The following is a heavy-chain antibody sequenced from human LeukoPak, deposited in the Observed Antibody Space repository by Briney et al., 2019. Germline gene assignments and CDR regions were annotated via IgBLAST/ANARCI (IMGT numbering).Heavy chain of an antibody. Sequence: ASVKVSCKASGYTFTGYYMHWVRQAPGQGLEWMGWINPNSGGTNYAQKFQGRVTMTRDTSISTAYMELSRLRSDGTAVYYCARASGSLTGYCTNGVCYTDWFDPWGQGTLVTVSS. CDR3: ARASGSLTGYCTNGVCYTDWFDP. D-gene: IGHD2-8*01. CDR2: INPNSGGT. J-gene: IGHJ5*02. CDR1: GYTFTGYY. V-gene: IGHV1-2*02.